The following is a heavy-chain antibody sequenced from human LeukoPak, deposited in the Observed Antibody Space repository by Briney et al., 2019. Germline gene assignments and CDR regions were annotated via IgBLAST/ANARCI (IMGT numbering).Heavy chain of an antibody. V-gene: IGHV4-59*01. CDR3: ARGSKDY. CDR1: GGSISTYY. Sequence: SETLSLTXTVSGGSISTYYWSWIGQPPGKGLEWIAYIYYSGSTNYNPSLKSRVTISVDTSKNQFSLKLSSVTAADTAVYYCARGSKDYWGQGTLVTVSS. J-gene: IGHJ4*02. CDR2: IYYSGST.